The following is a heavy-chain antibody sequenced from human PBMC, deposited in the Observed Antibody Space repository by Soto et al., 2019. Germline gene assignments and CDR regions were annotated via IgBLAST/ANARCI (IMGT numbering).Heavy chain of an antibody. Sequence: SETLSLTCTVSGGSVSSGRNYWCWLRQPPGKGLECIGYSYYSRNTNYNPAPKSRATISIDTFSDQFFQMLTTWTAADAAKLYCGGDTRLERHYYTGMDVWGQGTTVTVSS. D-gene: IGHD1-1*01. CDR2: SYYSRNT. CDR3: GGDTRLERHYYTGMDV. V-gene: IGHV4-61*01. CDR1: GGSVSSGRNY. J-gene: IGHJ6*02.